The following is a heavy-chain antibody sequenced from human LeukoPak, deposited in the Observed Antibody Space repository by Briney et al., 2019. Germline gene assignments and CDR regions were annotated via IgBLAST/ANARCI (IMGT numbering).Heavy chain of an antibody. V-gene: IGHV3-9*01. CDR2: IDWNSGSI. CDR3: VQGGGPYYYYYGMDV. Sequence: PGGSLRLSCAASGFTFDDYAMYWVRQAPGKGLEWVSAIDWNSGSIDYADSVKGRFAISRDNAKNSLWLQMNSLRAEDTALYYCVQGGGPYYYYYGMDVWGQGTTVTVSS. J-gene: IGHJ6*02. D-gene: IGHD2-15*01. CDR1: GFTFDDYA.